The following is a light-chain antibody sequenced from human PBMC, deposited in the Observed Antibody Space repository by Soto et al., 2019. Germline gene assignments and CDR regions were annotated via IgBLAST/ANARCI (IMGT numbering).Light chain of an antibody. CDR3: QQSYSTGIT. CDR1: QSISSY. J-gene: IGKJ5*01. CDR2: AAS. Sequence: DIQMTQSPSSLSASVGDRVTITCRASQSISSYLNWYQQKPGKAPKLLIYAASSLQSGVPSRFSGSGSGTDFTLTISSLQPEAFATYYCQQSYSTGITFGQGTRLEIK. V-gene: IGKV1-39*01.